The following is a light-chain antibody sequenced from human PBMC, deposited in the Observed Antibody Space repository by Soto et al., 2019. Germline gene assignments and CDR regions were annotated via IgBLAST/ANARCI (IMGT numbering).Light chain of an antibody. CDR3: QQANSFPPT. J-gene: IGKJ5*01. CDR1: QDVGNW. Sequence: DIQITQSPASVSAPVGDRVSITCRASQDVGNWLAWYQQKPGKAPKLLISASSSLQSGVPSRFSGSGSGTDFTLMISSLQPEDCATYYCQQANSFPPTFGQGTRLEIK. V-gene: IGKV1-12*01. CDR2: ASS.